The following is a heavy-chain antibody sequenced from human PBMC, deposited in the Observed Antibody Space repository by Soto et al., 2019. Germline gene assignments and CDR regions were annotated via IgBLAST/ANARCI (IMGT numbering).Heavy chain of an antibody. Sequence: PGGSLRLSCAASGLTFDNYAMTWVRQAPGKGLEWVSGISGSGDDIYYAGSVKGRFNISRDNAKNTLYLQMNSLRVEDTATYYCAPIVVVTATGIDFWGQGTLVTVSS. CDR3: APIVVVTATGIDF. CDR2: ISGSGDDI. D-gene: IGHD2-21*02. J-gene: IGHJ4*02. V-gene: IGHV3-23*01. CDR1: GLTFDNYA.